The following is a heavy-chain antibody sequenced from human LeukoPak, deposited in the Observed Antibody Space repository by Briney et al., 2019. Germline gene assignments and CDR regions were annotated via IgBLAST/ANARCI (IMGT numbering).Heavy chain of an antibody. CDR3: ARDDSGWALDY. CDR2: TFYRSRWKN. J-gene: IGHJ4*02. Sequence: SQTLSLTCAISGDSVSSNSAAWHWIRQSPSRGLEWLGRTFYRSRWKNDYAVSVISRITINADTSKNQFSLQLNCATPEDTAVYYCARDDSGWALDYWGQGTLVTVSS. V-gene: IGHV6-1*01. CDR1: GDSVSSNSAA. D-gene: IGHD6-19*01.